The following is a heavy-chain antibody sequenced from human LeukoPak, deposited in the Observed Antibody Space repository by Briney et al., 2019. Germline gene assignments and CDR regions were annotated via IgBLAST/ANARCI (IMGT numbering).Heavy chain of an antibody. CDR1: GYTFTGYY. V-gene: IGHV1-2*02. J-gene: IGHJ6*02. CDR2: INPNSGGT. D-gene: IGHD3-10*01. Sequence: ASVKVSCKASGYTFTGYYMHWVRQAPGQGLEWMGWINPNSGGTNYAQKFQGRVTMTRDTPISTAYMELSRLRSDDTAVYYCATEVRGVSQDPDYYGMDVWGQGTMVTVSS. CDR3: ATEVRGVSQDPDYYGMDV.